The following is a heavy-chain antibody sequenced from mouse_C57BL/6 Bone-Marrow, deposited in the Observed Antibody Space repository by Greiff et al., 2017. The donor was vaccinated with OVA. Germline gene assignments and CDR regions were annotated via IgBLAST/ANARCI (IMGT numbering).Heavy chain of an antibody. CDR2: IRSKSNNYAT. CDR1: GFSFNTYA. V-gene: IGHV10-1*01. CDR3: VRQGIYYYGSIPYYYAMDY. Sequence: EVMLVESGGGLVQPKGSLKLSCAASGFSFNTYAMNWVRQAPGKGLEWVARIRSKSNNYATYYADSVKDRFTISRDDSESMLYLQMNNLKTEDTAMYYCVRQGIYYYGSIPYYYAMDYWGQGTSVTVSS. D-gene: IGHD1-1*01. J-gene: IGHJ4*01.